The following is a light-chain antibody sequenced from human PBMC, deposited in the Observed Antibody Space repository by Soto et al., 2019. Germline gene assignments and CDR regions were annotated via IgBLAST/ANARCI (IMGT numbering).Light chain of an antibody. Sequence: DIQMTQSPSSLSASVGDRVTITCRASQSISSNLNWYQQKPGKAPKLLIYAASSLQSGVPSRFRGSGSGTDFTLTISSLQPEDFATYYCQQSYSIPLTFGGGTEVEIK. V-gene: IGKV1-39*01. CDR2: AAS. CDR3: QQSYSIPLT. J-gene: IGKJ4*01. CDR1: QSISSN.